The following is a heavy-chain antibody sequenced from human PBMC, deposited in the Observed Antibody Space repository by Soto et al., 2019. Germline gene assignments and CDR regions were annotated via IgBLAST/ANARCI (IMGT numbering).Heavy chain of an antibody. D-gene: IGHD3-22*01. Sequence: GGSLRLSCAASGFTFSSYSMNWVRQAPGKGLEWVSYISSSSSTIYYADSVKGRFTISRDNAKNSLYLQMNSLRDEDTAVYYCARGYYYDSSGYYYFDYWGQGTLVTVSS. CDR1: GFTFSSYS. J-gene: IGHJ4*02. V-gene: IGHV3-48*02. CDR2: ISSSSSTI. CDR3: ARGYYYDSSGYYYFDY.